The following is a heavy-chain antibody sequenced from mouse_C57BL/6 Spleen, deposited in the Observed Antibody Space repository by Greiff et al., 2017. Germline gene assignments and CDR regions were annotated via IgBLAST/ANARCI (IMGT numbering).Heavy chain of an antibody. Sequence: QVQLQQSGAELVRPGTSVKMSCKASGYTFTNYWIGWAKQRPGHGLEWIGDIYPGGGYTNYNEKFKGKATLTADKSSSTAYMQFSSLTSEDSAIYYCARGGSTGDYAMDYWGQGTSVTVSS. J-gene: IGHJ4*01. D-gene: IGHD1-1*02. V-gene: IGHV1-63*01. CDR2: IYPGGGYT. CDR1: GYTFTNYW. CDR3: ARGGSTGDYAMDY.